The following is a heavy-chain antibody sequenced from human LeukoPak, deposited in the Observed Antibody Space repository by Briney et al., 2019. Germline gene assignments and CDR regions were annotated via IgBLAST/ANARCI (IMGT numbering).Heavy chain of an antibody. D-gene: IGHD3-16*01. CDR1: GFIFSDYW. J-gene: IGHJ4*02. CDR2: IKSDGSST. V-gene: IGHV3-74*01. CDR3: ARGGRYAYFLDY. Sequence: GGSLRLSCAASGFIFSDYWMRWVRQGPGKGLVWVSRIKSDGSSTSYAESVKGRFTISRDNAKNTVYVHMNSLRDEDTAVYYCARGGRYAYFLDYWGQGTLVTVSS.